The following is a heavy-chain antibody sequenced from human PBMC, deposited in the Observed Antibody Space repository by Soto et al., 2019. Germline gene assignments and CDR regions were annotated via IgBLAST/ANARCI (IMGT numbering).Heavy chain of an antibody. CDR2: ISGSDGTT. CDR1: GFTFSNYA. Sequence: EVQLLESGGGLVQPGGSLRLSCAASGFTFSNYAQTWVRQAPGKGLEWVSAISGSDGTTYYADSVKGRFTISRDNSMNTLYLQLDSLRGEDTAMYYCAKGGWGTVLDYWGQGTLVTVSS. V-gene: IGHV3-23*01. D-gene: IGHD1-1*01. CDR3: AKGGWGTVLDY. J-gene: IGHJ4*02.